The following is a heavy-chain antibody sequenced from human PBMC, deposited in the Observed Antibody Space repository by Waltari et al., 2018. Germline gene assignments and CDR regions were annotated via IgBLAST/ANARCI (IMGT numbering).Heavy chain of an antibody. Sequence: QVQLVQSGAEVKKPGASVKVSCKVSGDTLTELSIHWVGQAPGKGLEGMGGFDPEDGETIYAQKFQGRVTMTEDTSTDTAYMELSSLRSEDTAVYYCATDLYSGSYKNPYDYWGQGTLVTVSS. CDR1: GDTLTELS. CDR2: FDPEDGET. D-gene: IGHD1-26*01. CDR3: ATDLYSGSYKNPYDY. J-gene: IGHJ4*02. V-gene: IGHV1-24*01.